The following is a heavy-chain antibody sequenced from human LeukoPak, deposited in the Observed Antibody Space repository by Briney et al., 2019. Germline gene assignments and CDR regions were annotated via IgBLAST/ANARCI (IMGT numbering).Heavy chain of an antibody. CDR1: GFTFSSYF. V-gene: IGHV3-7*01. J-gene: IGHJ4*02. CDR2: IKEDGSQK. Sequence: GGSLRLSCAASGFTFSSYFMGRVRQAPGKGLEWVANIKEDGSQKYYVDSVRGRFTISRDNADNSLYLQMNSLTAEDTAVYYCVRYRREGLYYFDYWGRGTLVTVSS. CDR3: VRYRREGLYYFDY.